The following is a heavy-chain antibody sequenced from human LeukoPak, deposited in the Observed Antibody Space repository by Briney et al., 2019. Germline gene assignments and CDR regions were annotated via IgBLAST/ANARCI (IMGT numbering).Heavy chain of an antibody. V-gene: IGHV1-18*01. J-gene: IGHJ4*02. CDR1: GYTFTSYG. CDR3: ARSGYYDFWSGYSMETSFDY. Sequence: GASVKVSCKASGYTFTSYGISWVRQAPGQGLEWMGWISAYNGNTNYAQKLQGRVTMTTDTSTSTAYMELRSLRSDDTAVYYCARSGYYDFWSGYSMETSFDYWGQGTLVTVSS. CDR2: ISAYNGNT. D-gene: IGHD3-3*01.